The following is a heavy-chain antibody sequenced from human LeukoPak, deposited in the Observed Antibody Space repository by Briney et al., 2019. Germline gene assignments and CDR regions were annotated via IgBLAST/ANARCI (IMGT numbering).Heavy chain of an antibody. CDR3: ARDSLLPSAMGYYYMDV. J-gene: IGHJ6*03. CDR1: GGSISSSSYY. Sequence: PSETLSLTCTVSGGSISSSSYYWGWIRQTPGKGLEWIGSIYYSGSTYYNPSLKSRVTISVDTSKNQFSLKLSSVTAADTALYYCARDSLLPSAMGYYYMDVWGKGTTVTVSS. CDR2: IYYSGST. D-gene: IGHD2-2*01. V-gene: IGHV4-39*02.